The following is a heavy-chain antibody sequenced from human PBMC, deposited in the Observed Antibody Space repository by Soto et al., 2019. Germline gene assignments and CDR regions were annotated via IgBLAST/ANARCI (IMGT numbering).Heavy chain of an antibody. CDR3: ARPALLVTTFDY. Sequence: QAQLVESGGGVVQPGRSLRLSCAASGFTFSDYAMHWVRQAPGKGLEWVAVIWHDGTNKYYADSVKGRFTISRDNSKNTLSLQMNSLIADDTAVYYCARPALLVTTFDYWGQGALVTVSS. J-gene: IGHJ4*02. CDR1: GFTFSDYA. D-gene: IGHD4-17*01. CDR2: IWHDGTNK. V-gene: IGHV3-33*01.